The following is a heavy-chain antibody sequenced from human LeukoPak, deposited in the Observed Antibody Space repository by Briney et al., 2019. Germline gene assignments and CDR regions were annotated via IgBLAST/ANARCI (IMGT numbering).Heavy chain of an antibody. V-gene: IGHV3-21*04. CDR3: AKESTVTPGNVNWLDP. CDR2: ISSSSSYI. CDR1: GFTFSSYS. J-gene: IGHJ5*02. Sequence: GGSLRLSCAASGFTFSSYSMNWVRQAPGKGLEWVSSISSSSSYIYYADSVKGRFTISRDNAKNSLYLQMNSLRAEDTAVYYCAKESTVTPGNVNWLDPWGQGTLVTVSS. D-gene: IGHD4-17*01.